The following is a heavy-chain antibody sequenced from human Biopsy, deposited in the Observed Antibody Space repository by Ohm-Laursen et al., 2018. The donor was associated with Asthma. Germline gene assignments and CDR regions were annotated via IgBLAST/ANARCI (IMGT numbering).Heavy chain of an antibody. CDR2: ISSSGGTI. D-gene: IGHD2-8*02. Sequence: SLRLSCSASGFTFSSYSMSWIRQAPGKGLEWVSYISSSGGTIYYADSVKGRFTISRDNAQNSLFLQMTSLGAEDTAVYYCASECTVATCPLAYGGQGALVTVSS. CDR1: GFTFSSYS. J-gene: IGHJ4*02. CDR3: ASECTVATCPLAY. V-gene: IGHV3-11*01.